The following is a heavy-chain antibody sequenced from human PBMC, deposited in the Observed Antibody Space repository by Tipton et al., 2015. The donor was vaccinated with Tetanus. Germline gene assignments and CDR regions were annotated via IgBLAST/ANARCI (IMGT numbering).Heavy chain of an antibody. D-gene: IGHD3-3*01. V-gene: IGHV4-61*01. J-gene: IGHJ3*02. CDR1: GDSVSSGNYY. CDR3: ARGAIFGVLTFRAFDI. CDR2: IYYSGGT. Sequence: TLSLTCVVSGDSVSSGNYYWSWIRQPPGKELEWIGYIYYSGGTNYNPSLKSRVTISVDTSKNQFSLRLNSVSAADTAVYYCARGAIFGVLTFRAFDIWGQGTMVTVSS.